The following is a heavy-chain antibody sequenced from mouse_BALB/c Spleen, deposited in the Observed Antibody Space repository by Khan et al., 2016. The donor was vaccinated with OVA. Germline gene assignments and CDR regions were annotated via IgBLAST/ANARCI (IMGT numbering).Heavy chain of an antibody. D-gene: IGHD1-1*01. CDR2: LWSGGST. Sequence: QVQLKESGPGLVAPSQSLSTTCTVSGFSLSRYNVHWIRQPPGKGLEWRGMLWSGGSTDYISAVNSLLGISKDNSKSQVVLKMNSLQTDDTAMYYCARAYGSSLGYYAMDYWGQGTSVTVSS. V-gene: IGHV2-6-4*01. J-gene: IGHJ4*01. CDR3: ARAYGSSLGYYAMDY. CDR1: GFSLSRYN.